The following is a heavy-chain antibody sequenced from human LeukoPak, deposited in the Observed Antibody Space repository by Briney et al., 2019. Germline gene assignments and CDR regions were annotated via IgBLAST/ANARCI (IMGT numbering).Heavy chain of an antibody. Sequence: SETLSLTCTVSGGSISSYYWSWIRQPPGKGLEWFGYIYYSGSTNYNPSLKSRVTISVDTSKNQFSLKLSSVTAADTAVYYCASSTYDYVWGGYLGPFDYWGQGTLVTVSS. D-gene: IGHD3-16*02. V-gene: IGHV4-59*01. CDR2: IYYSGST. CDR1: GGSISSYY. CDR3: ASSTYDYVWGGYLGPFDY. J-gene: IGHJ4*02.